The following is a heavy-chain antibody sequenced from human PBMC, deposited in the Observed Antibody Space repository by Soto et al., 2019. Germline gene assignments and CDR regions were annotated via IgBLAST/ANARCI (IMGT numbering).Heavy chain of an antibody. J-gene: IGHJ4*02. CDR3: ARTLTSYGDYPSFDY. V-gene: IGHV4-31*03. CDR2: IFYSGST. CDR1: GGSISSGGYY. D-gene: IGHD4-17*01. Sequence: QLQLQESGPGLVKPSQTLSLTCTVSGGSISSGGYYWTWIRQHPGKGLGWIGYIFYSGSTYNNPSLKSRVTISVDTSKNQFSLKLSSVTAADTAVYYCARTLTSYGDYPSFDYWGQGTLVTVSS.